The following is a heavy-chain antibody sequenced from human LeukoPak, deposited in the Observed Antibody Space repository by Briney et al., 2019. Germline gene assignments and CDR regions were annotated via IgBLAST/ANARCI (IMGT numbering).Heavy chain of an antibody. CDR1: GFTISSNY. D-gene: IGHD6-6*01. Sequence: PGGSLRLSCAASGFTISSNYMNWVRQAPGKGLEWVGHIKSKTDGGTTDYAAPVKGRFTISRDDSKNTLYLQMNSLKSEDTAVYYCTPTSIGGRRADYWGQGTLVTVSS. V-gene: IGHV3-15*01. CDR3: TPTSIGGRRADY. CDR2: IKSKTDGGTT. J-gene: IGHJ4*02.